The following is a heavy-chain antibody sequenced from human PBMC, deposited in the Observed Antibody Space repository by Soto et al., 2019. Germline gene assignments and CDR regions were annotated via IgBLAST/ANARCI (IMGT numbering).Heavy chain of an antibody. CDR3: AREDLVVGATTVDYYYYGMDV. V-gene: IGHV1-18*01. D-gene: IGHD2-15*01. J-gene: IGHJ6*02. CDR2: ISPYNGNT. CDR1: GYTFTSYG. Sequence: ASVEVSCKASGYTFTSYGISWVRKAPGQGLERMEWISPYNGNTNYAQKLQDRVTMATDTSTRTAYMKMRSLRSDDTAVYYCAREDLVVGATTVDYYYYGMDVWGQGTTVTVSS.